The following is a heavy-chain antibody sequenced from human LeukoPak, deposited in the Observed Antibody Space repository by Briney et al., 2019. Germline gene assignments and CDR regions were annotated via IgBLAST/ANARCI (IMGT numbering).Heavy chain of an antibody. CDR2: ISYDGSNK. J-gene: IGHJ4*02. V-gene: IGHV3-30*03. CDR3: ARGPRYDSSGYYLDY. D-gene: IGHD3-22*01. Sequence: HSGGSLRLSCTASGFTFIKGWMSWVRQAPGKGLEWVAVISYDGSNKYYADSVKGRFTISRDNSKNTLYLQMNSLRAEDTAVYYCARGPRYDSSGYYLDYWGQGTLVTVSS. CDR1: GFTFIKGW.